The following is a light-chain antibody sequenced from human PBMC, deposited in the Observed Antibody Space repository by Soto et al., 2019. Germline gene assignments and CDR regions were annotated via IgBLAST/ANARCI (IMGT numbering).Light chain of an antibody. CDR1: SSDIGRFNF. CDR2: EVS. V-gene: IGLV2-14*01. Sequence: QSALTQPASVSGSPGQSITISCTGTSSDIGRFNFVSWYQQRPGKTPKLMIFEVSNRPSGVSDRFSGSKSGNTASLTISGLQGEDEGDYYCSPYTTSSTQVFGTGTKLTVL. J-gene: IGLJ1*01. CDR3: SPYTTSSTQV.